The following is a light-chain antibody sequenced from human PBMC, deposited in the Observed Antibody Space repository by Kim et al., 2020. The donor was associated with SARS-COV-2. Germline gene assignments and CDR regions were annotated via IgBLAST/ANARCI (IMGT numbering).Light chain of an antibody. CDR3: QQHNSYPMT. V-gene: IGKV1-9*01. J-gene: IGKJ5*01. CDR2: DAS. Sequence: IQLTQSPSSLSVSVGDTVTITCRASQGISNYLAWYQQEPGKAPKLLIYDASTLQSGVPSRFSGSGSGTEFTLTISSLQPEDVATYYCQQHNSYPMTFGQGTRLEIK. CDR1: QGISNY.